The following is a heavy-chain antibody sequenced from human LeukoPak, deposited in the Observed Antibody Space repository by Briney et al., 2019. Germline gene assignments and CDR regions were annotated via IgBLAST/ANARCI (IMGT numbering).Heavy chain of an antibody. CDR3: ARGGYHILTGYYPHDAFDI. Sequence: SETLSLTCAVYGGSFSGYYWSWIRQPPGKGLEWIGEINHSGSTNYNPSLKSRVTISVDTSKNQFSLKLSSVTAADTAVYYCARGGYHILTGYYPHDAFDIWGQGTMVTVSS. CDR1: GGSFSGYY. J-gene: IGHJ3*02. D-gene: IGHD3-9*01. CDR2: INHSGST. V-gene: IGHV4-34*01.